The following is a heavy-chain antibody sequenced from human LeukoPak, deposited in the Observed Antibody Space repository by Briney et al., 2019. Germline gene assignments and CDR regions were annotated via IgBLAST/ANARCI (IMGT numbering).Heavy chain of an antibody. J-gene: IGHJ4*02. CDR1: GGSISSGSYY. D-gene: IGHD3-16*02. CDR3: AKDLLVGLRLGELSF. V-gene: IGHV4-39*07. Sequence: SQTLSLTCTVSGGSISSGSYYWSWIRQPPGKGLEWIGEINHSGSTNYNPSLKSRVTISVDTSKNQFSLKLSSVTAADTAVYYCAKDLLVGLRLGELSFWGQGTPVTVSS. CDR2: INHSGST.